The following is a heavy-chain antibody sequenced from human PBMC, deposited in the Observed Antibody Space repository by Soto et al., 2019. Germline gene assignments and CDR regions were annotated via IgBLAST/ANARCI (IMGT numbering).Heavy chain of an antibody. CDR1: GGSMSSYY. D-gene: IGHD1-20*01. Sequence: PSETLSLTCTVSGGSMSSYYWSWIRQSPGKGPEWIGSVFYTGFTSYNPSLESRVSVSVDTSKNQFSLEVSGVSAADTAVYYCATSQKGYNWNYFDHWGQGALVTVSS. J-gene: IGHJ4*02. CDR2: VFYTGFT. CDR3: ATSQKGYNWNYFDH. V-gene: IGHV4-59*04.